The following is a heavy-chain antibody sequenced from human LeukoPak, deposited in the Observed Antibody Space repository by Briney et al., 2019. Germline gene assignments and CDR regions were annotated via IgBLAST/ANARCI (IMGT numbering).Heavy chain of an antibody. D-gene: IGHD2-15*01. J-gene: IGHJ4*02. V-gene: IGHV3-23*01. Sequence: PGGSLRLSCAASGFTFSSYAMSWVRQAPGKGLEWVSAISGSGGSTYYADSMKGRFTISRDNSKNTLYLQMDSLRAEDTAVYYCAKPEVPGIVVVVAASVYWGQGTLVTVSS. CDR3: AKPEVPGIVVVVAASVY. CDR2: ISGSGGST. CDR1: GFTFSSYA.